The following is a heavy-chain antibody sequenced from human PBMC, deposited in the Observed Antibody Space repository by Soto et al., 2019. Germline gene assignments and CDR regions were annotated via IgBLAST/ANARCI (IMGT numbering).Heavy chain of an antibody. V-gene: IGHV1-69*01. Sequence: QVQLVQSGAEVKTPGSSVNVSCKASGGTFRSYSINWVRQAPGQGLEWMGEIIPIFGTANYAQKFQGRVTITADESTSTAYMELSSLRSEDTAVYYCARDGGRHSGGMDYWGQGTLVTVSS. CDR1: GGTFRSYS. D-gene: IGHD1-26*01. CDR3: ARDGGRHSGGMDY. CDR2: IIPIFGTA. J-gene: IGHJ4*02.